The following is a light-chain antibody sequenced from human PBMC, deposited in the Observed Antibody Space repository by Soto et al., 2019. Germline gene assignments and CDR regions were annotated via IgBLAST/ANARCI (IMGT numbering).Light chain of an antibody. J-gene: IGKJ2*01. CDR2: AAS. CDR1: QSISSY. CDR3: QQSYSIPVT. V-gene: IGKV1-39*01. Sequence: DIQMTQSPSSLSSSVGDRVTITCRASQSISSYLNWYQQKPGKAPKLLIYAASIMQSGVPSRFSGSGSGTDFTLTISSLEPEEFATYYCQQSYSIPVTFCQGTKLEIK.